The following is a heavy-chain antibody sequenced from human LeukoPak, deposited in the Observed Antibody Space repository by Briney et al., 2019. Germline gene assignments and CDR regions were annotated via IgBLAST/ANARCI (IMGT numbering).Heavy chain of an antibody. D-gene: IGHD6-19*01. Sequence: ASVKVSCKAACYTFPSYGISWVRQAPGQGLEWMGWISAYNGNTNYTQKLQVRLTMTTDTSTSTAYMELRSLRSDDTAVYYCARDGRIAVAAHWGQGTLVTVSS. CDR1: CYTFPSYG. CDR3: ARDGRIAVAAH. J-gene: IGHJ4*02. CDR2: ISAYNGNT. V-gene: IGHV1-18*04.